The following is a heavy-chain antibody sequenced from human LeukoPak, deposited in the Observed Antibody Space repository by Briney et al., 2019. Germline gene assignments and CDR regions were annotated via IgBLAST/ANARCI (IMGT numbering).Heavy chain of an antibody. V-gene: IGHV3-21*01. CDR1: GFTFSSYS. CDR2: ISSSSSYI. Sequence: GGSLRLSCAASGFTFSSYSMNWVRLAPGKGLEGVSYISSSSSYIYYADSVKGRFTISRDNAKNSLYLQMNSLRAEDTAVYYCARREAYSSGWYFWFDPWGQGTLVTVSS. J-gene: IGHJ5*02. CDR3: ARREAYSSGWYFWFDP. D-gene: IGHD6-19*01.